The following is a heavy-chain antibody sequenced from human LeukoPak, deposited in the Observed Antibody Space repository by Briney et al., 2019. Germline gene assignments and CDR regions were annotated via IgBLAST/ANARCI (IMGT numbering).Heavy chain of an antibody. CDR2: IYPGDSDT. J-gene: IGHJ4*02. CDR3: ARVATASFDQ. CDR1: GYSFTAYW. Sequence: GEYLKISCRGSGYSFTAYWIAWVRQMPGKGLEWMGIIYPGDSDTRHSPSFQGQVTISVAKSISTVYLQWSSLKASDTAMYYCARVATASFDQWGQGTLVTVSS. D-gene: IGHD2-15*01. V-gene: IGHV5-51*01.